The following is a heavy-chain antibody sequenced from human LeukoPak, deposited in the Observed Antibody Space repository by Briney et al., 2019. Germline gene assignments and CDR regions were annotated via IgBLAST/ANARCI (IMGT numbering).Heavy chain of an antibody. CDR1: GFTFSSYA. Sequence: PRRSLRLSCAASGFTFSSYAMHWGRQAPGKGLERVAAISYDGSNKYYAASVSGGFTVPRDNYSHTLYLQMNSLIAEDAAVYYCARSAGVGPRLIVVAGTDFDYWGQGTLVTVSS. CDR3: ARSAGVGPRLIVVAGTDFDY. V-gene: IGHV3-30*04. CDR2: ISYDGSNK. J-gene: IGHJ4*02. D-gene: IGHD6-19*01.